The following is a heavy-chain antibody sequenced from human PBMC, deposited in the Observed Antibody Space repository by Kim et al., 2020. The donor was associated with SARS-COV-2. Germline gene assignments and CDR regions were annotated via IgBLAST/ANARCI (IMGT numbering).Heavy chain of an antibody. Sequence: GESLKISCKGSGYSFTSYWIGWVRQMPGKGLEWMGIIYPGDSDTRYSPSFQGQVTISADKSISTAYLQWSSLKASDTAMYYCARSWGYPFPSYAFDIWGQGTMVTVSS. D-gene: IGHD3-10*01. CDR2: IYPGDSDT. V-gene: IGHV5-51*01. CDR1: GYSFTSYW. J-gene: IGHJ3*02. CDR3: ARSWGYPFPSYAFDI.